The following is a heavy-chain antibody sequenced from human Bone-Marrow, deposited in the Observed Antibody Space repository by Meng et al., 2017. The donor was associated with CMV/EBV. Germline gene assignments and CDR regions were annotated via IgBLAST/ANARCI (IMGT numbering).Heavy chain of an antibody. CDR3: ARDDILWWPGGWFDP. CDR2: IRYDGGDK. V-gene: IGHV3-30*02. D-gene: IGHD2-21*01. J-gene: IGHJ5*02. CDR1: GFIFSSYG. Sequence: GGSLRLSCAASGFIFSSYGMHWVRQAPGKGLEWVAFIRYDGGDKYYADSVKGRFTISRDNAKNSLYLQMNSLRAEDTAVYYCARDDILWWPGGWFDPWGQGTLVTVSS.